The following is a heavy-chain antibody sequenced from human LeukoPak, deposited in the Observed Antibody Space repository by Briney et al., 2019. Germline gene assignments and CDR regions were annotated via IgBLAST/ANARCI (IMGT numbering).Heavy chain of an antibody. CDR3: ATDDMDTA. CDR1: GYTFTSYY. J-gene: IGHJ4*02. CDR2: INPSGGST. V-gene: IGHV1-46*01. D-gene: IGHD2-15*01. Sequence: ASVKVSCKASGYTFTSYYMHWVRQAPGQGLEWMGIINPSGGSTSYAQKFQGRVTITADKFTSTAYMEMSSLISEDTAVYYCATDDMDTAWGQGTLVTVSS.